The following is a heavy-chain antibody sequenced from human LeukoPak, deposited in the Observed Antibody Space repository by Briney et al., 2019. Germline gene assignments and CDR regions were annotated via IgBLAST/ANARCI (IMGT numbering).Heavy chain of an antibody. J-gene: IGHJ4*02. CDR1: GGSISSGGYS. CDR2: IYHSGST. V-gene: IGHV4-30-2*01. D-gene: IGHD7-27*01. CDR3: AREGLGSEY. Sequence: SETLSLTCAASGGSISSGGYSWSWIRQPPGKGLEWIGYIYHSGSTYYNPSLKSRVTISVDRSKNQFSLKLSSVTAADTAVYYYAREGLGSEYWGQGTLVTVSS.